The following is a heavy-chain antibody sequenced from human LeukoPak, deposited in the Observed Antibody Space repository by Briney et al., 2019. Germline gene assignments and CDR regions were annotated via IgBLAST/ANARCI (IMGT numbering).Heavy chain of an antibody. V-gene: IGHV3-43*01. D-gene: IGHD6-13*01. J-gene: IGHJ3*01. CDR1: GFKFDEYT. Sequence: RSGGSLRLSCAASGFKFDEYTMHWVRQVPGNGLEWVSHISWDGGATYYGDSVKGRLTISRDNSKNSLYLQMNSLRFEDTALYYCAKGGQQLVQGSAFDFWGQGTMVTVSS. CDR3: AKGGQQLVQGSAFDF. CDR2: ISWDGGAT.